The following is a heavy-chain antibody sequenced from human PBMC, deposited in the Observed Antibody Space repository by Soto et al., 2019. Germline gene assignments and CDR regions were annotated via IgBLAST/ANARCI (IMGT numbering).Heavy chain of an antibody. CDR3: ARDRVCTSATCGEFDYYYYYGMDV. D-gene: IGHD2-2*01. CDR1: GFTFSDYY. Sequence: PGGSLRLSCAASGFTFSDYYISWIRQPPRQGQGRVSIISYDGNNKYNADSVKGRFTISRDNSKNTLYLQMNSLRAEDTAVYYCARDRVCTSATCGEFDYYYYYGMDVWGQGTTVTVSS. V-gene: IGHV3-30*03. J-gene: IGHJ6*02. CDR2: ISYDGNNK.